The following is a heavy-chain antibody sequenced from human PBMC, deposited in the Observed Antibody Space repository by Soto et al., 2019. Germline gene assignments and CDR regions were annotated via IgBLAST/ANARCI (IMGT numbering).Heavy chain of an antibody. Sequence: EVQLVESGGGLVQPGGSLRLSCAASGFTFSSYDMHWVRQATGKGLEWVSAIGTAGDTYYPGSVKGRFTISRENAKNSWYLQMNSLRAGDTAVYYCARASAPYAFDIWGQGTMVTVSS. J-gene: IGHJ3*02. V-gene: IGHV3-13*01. CDR3: ARASAPYAFDI. CDR1: GFTFSSYD. CDR2: IGTAGDT.